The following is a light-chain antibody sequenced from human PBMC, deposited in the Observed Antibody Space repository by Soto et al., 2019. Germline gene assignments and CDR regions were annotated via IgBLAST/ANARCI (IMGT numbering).Light chain of an antibody. Sequence: DIQMTQSPSTLSASVGDRVTITCRASQTITNWLAWYQQKPGKAPKLLIYKASSLETGVPSRFSGSMSGTEFTLTISSLQPDDSATYYCQQYHTYWTFGQGTQVEIK. CDR2: KAS. CDR1: QTITNW. CDR3: QQYHTYWT. J-gene: IGKJ1*01. V-gene: IGKV1-5*03.